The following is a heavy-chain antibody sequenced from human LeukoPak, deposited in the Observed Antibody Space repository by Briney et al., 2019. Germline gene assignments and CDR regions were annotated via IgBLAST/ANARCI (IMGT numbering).Heavy chain of an antibody. J-gene: IGHJ4*02. CDR2: IYYRGST. Sequence: PSETLSLTCTVSGGSISSYYWSWIRQPPGKGLEWIGYIYYRGSTNYNPSLKSRVTISVDTSKNPFSLKLSSVTAADTAVYYCARVIPGGYYVDYWGQGTLVTVSS. V-gene: IGHV4-59*01. CDR1: GGSISSYY. D-gene: IGHD3-10*01. CDR3: ARVIPGGYYVDY.